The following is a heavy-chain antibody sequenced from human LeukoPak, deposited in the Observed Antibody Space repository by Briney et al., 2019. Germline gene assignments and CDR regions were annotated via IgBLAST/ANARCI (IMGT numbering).Heavy chain of an antibody. D-gene: IGHD4-17*01. CDR1: GYTFTSYY. V-gene: IGHV1-46*01. CDR2: INPSGGST. J-gene: IGHJ6*02. Sequence: ASVKVSCKASGYTFTSYYMHWVRQAPGQGLEWMGIINPSGGSTSYAQKFQGRVTMTRDTSTSTVYMELSSLRSEDTAVYYCAREYGDYAGDYYYGMDVWGRGTTVTVSS. CDR3: AREYGDYAGDYYYGMDV.